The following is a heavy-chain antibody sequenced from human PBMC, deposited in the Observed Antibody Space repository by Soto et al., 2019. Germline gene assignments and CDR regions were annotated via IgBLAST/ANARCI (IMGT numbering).Heavy chain of an antibody. CDR3: ASSGGFPNWFDP. CDR1: GFTFSSYE. J-gene: IGHJ5*02. Sequence: HPGGSLRLSCAASGFTFSSYEMNWVRQAPGKGLEWVSYISSSGSTIYYADSVKGRFTISRDNAKNSLYLQMNSLRAEDTAVYYCASSGGFPNWFDPWGQGTLVTVSS. CDR2: ISSSGSTI. V-gene: IGHV3-48*03. D-gene: IGHD6-25*01.